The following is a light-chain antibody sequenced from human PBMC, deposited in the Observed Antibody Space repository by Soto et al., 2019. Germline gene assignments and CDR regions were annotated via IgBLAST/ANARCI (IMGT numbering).Light chain of an antibody. V-gene: IGKV3-15*01. Sequence: EIAMTQSPATLSVSPGERATLSCRASQSISSNLAWYQQKPGQAPRLLMFRTSSRATGVPARFSGSGSGTEFTLSISGLQSEDFAVYFCQQYNNWPFSFGQGTRLEI. CDR1: QSISSN. CDR3: QQYNNWPFS. CDR2: RTS. J-gene: IGKJ5*01.